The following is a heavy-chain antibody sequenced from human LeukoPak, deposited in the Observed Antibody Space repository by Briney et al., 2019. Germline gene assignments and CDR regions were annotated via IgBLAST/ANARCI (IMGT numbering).Heavy chain of an antibody. J-gene: IGHJ4*02. CDR1: GYTFTSYY. D-gene: IGHD4-17*01. Sequence: ASVKVSCKASGYTFTSYYMHWVRQAPGQGLEWMGIINPSGGSTRYAQKFQGRVTMTRDTSTSTVYMELSSLRSEATAVYYCARNPVTTKYFDYWGQGTLVTVSS. V-gene: IGHV1-46*01. CDR3: ARNPVTTKYFDY. CDR2: INPSGGST.